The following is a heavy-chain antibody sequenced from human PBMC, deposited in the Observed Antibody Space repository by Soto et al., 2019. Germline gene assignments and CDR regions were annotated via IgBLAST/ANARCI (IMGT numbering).Heavy chain of an antibody. CDR3: ATDRSVAETNFDY. CDR2: ISYDGNNK. D-gene: IGHD6-19*01. J-gene: IGHJ4*02. CDR1: GFTFNTYG. V-gene: IGHV3-30*03. Sequence: PGGSLRLSCAASGFTFNTYGMHWVRQAPGKGLEWVAFISYDGNNKYYADSVKGRFTISRDNSKNTLYVQMNSLRAQDTAVFYCATDRSVAETNFDYWGQGTLVTVSS.